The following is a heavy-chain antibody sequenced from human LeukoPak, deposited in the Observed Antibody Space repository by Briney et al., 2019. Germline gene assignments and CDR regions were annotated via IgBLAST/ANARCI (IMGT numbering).Heavy chain of an antibody. J-gene: IGHJ3*02. V-gene: IGHV1-69*13. CDR3: ARGRYGSGSQGYAFDI. CDR2: IIPTFGTA. Sequence: ASVKVSCTASGGTFSSYAISWVRQAPGQGLEWMGGIIPTFGTANYAQKFQGRVTITADESTSTAYMELSSLRSEDTAVYYCARGRYGSGSQGYAFDIWGQGTMVTVSS. CDR1: GGTFSSYA. D-gene: IGHD3-10*01.